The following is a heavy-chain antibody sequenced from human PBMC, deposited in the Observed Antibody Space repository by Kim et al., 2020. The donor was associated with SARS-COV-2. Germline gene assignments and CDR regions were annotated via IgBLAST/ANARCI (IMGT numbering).Heavy chain of an antibody. V-gene: IGHV3-33*01. CDR3: ARDPLVGSSWYTVPDY. J-gene: IGHJ4*02. Sequence: GGSLRLSCAASGFTFSSYGMHWVRQAPGKGLEWVAVIWYDGSNKYYADSVKGRFTISRDNSKNTLYLQMNSLRAEATAVYYCARDPLVGSSWYTVPDYWGQGTLVTVSS. CDR2: IWYDGSNK. D-gene: IGHD6-13*01. CDR1: GFTFSSYG.